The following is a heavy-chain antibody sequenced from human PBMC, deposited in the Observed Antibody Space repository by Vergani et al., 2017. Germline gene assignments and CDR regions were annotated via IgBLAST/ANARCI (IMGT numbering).Heavy chain of an antibody. D-gene: IGHD3-22*01. CDR2: FDPEQGEV. Sequence: QVQLVQSGSEVRKPGASVKVSCQVSGYSLTELTIHWVRQAPGKGLEWMGGFDPEQGEVTFAHHIQGRVTMTENRSTDTAYMELSSLRPEDTALYYFSIVTDYYDSSGYYFDYWGQGTLVTVSS. J-gene: IGHJ4*02. CDR3: SIVTDYYDSSGYYFDY. V-gene: IGHV1-24*01. CDR1: GYSLTELT.